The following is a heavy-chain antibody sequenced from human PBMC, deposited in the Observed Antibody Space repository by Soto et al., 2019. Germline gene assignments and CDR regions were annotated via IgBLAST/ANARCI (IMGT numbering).Heavy chain of an antibody. Sequence: QVQLVESGGGVVQPGRSLRLSCAASGFTFSSYGMHWVRQAPGKGLEWVAVISYYGSNKYYADSVKGRFTISRDNSKNTLYLQMNSLRAEDTAVYYCAKGLYSSSWSECGYWGQGTLVTVSS. CDR1: GFTFSSYG. CDR3: AKGLYSSSWSECGY. V-gene: IGHV3-30*18. D-gene: IGHD6-13*01. CDR2: ISYYGSNK. J-gene: IGHJ4*02.